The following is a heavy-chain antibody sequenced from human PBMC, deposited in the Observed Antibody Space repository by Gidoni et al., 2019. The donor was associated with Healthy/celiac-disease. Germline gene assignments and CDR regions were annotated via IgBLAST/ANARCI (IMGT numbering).Heavy chain of an antibody. D-gene: IGHD6-19*01. J-gene: IGHJ4*02. Sequence: QVQLVQSGAEVTKPGSSVKISCKASGGTFSSYGISWVRQAPGQGLEWMGGIIPIFGTANYAQKFQGRVTITADESTSTAYMELSSLRSEDTAVYYCARDLGAVAGTSSNYGDYWGQGTLVTVSS. CDR3: ARDLGAVAGTSSNYGDY. CDR2: IIPIFGTA. V-gene: IGHV1-69*01. CDR1: GGTFSSYG.